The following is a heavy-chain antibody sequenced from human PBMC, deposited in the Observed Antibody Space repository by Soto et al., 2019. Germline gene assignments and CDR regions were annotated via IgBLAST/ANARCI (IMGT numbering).Heavy chain of an antibody. J-gene: IGHJ6*02. V-gene: IGHV4-59*01. CDR2: MYNTGST. Sequence: SETLSLTCTVSGGSISRYYWSWIRQPPGKGLEWIGYMYNTGSTVYNPSFKSRVTISVDTSKNQFSLKLNSVTAADTAVYYCGRDLWGYCGTDCYPRDVWAQGPTVPVSS. CDR3: GRDLWGYCGTDCYPRDV. CDR1: GGSISRYY. D-gene: IGHD2-21*02.